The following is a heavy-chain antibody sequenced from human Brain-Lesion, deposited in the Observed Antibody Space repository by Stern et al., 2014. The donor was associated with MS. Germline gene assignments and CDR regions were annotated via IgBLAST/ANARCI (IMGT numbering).Heavy chain of an antibody. CDR3: ATLSPGAGGNYYRHFDY. CDR2: FDPEDGET. J-gene: IGHJ4*02. Sequence: QVQLVESGAEVKKPGASVKVSCKVSGYTLTELSMHWGRQALRKGLEWMGGFDPEDGETIYAQKFQGRVTMTEDTSTDTAYMELSSLRSEDTAVYYCATLSPGAGGNYYRHFDYWGQGTLVTVSS. V-gene: IGHV1-24*01. D-gene: IGHD1-26*01. CDR1: GYTLTELS.